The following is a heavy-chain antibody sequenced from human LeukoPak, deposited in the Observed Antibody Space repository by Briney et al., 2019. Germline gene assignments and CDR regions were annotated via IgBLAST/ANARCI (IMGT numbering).Heavy chain of an antibody. D-gene: IGHD4-23*01. CDR3: ARDDSFHGGAFDI. Sequence: TLSLTCTVSGGSISSYYWSWIRQPPGKGLEWIGYIYYSGSTNYNPSLKSRVTISVDTSKNQFSLKLSSVTAADTAVYYCARDDSFHGGAFDIWGQGTMVTVSS. V-gene: IGHV4-59*01. J-gene: IGHJ3*02. CDR2: IYYSGST. CDR1: GGSISSYY.